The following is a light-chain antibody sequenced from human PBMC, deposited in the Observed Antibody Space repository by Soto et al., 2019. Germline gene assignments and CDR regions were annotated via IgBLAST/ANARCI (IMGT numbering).Light chain of an antibody. Sequence: ETILTQSPGTLSLSPGERATLSCRASQSVSSVYLAWYQHKPGQAPTLLIYEASSRATGVPDRFSGSGSGTDFTLTISRLEPEDFAVYYCQQYGSSPTFGQGTKLEI. CDR2: EAS. V-gene: IGKV3-20*01. J-gene: IGKJ2*01. CDR3: QQYGSSPT. CDR1: QSVSSVY.